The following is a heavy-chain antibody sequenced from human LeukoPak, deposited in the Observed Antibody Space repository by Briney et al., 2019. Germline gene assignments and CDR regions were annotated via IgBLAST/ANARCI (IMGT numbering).Heavy chain of an antibody. CDR2: INPRGDAT. Sequence: GASVKVSCKASGITFIGYWIHWVRQAPGQGLEWMGAINPRGDATIGAQKFQGRVTTTRDTSTSTVYIELSSLRSEDTAVYYCAREGQQLKHFDYWGQGTLVTVSS. CDR1: GITFIGYW. J-gene: IGHJ4*02. CDR3: AREGQQLKHFDY. D-gene: IGHD1-1*01. V-gene: IGHV1-46*01.